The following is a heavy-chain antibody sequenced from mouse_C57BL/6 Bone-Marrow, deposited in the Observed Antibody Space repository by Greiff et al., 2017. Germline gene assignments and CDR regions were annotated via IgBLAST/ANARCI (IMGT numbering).Heavy chain of an antibody. J-gene: IGHJ4*01. Sequence: VQLQQSGGGLVKPGGSLKLSCAASGFTFSDYGMHWVRQAPEKGLEWVAYIISGSSTIYYADTVKGRFTISGDNAKNTLFLQMTSLRSEDTAMYYCARQGNYVAMDYWGQGTSVTVSA. V-gene: IGHV5-17*01. CDR1: GFTFSDYG. CDR2: IISGSSTI. D-gene: IGHD1-1*01. CDR3: ARQGNYVAMDY.